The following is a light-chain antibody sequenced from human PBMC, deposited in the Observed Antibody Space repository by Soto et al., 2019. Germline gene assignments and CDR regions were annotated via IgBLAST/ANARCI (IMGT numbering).Light chain of an antibody. CDR2: EVS. J-gene: IGLJ2*01. CDR1: SSDVGGYNY. Sequence: QSALTQPASVSGSPGQSITISCTGTSSDVGGYNYVSWYQQHPGKAPKLMIYEVSNRPSGVSNRFSGSKSGNTASLTISGLQAEDEADYSCSSYTSTSNLLVFGGGTKVTVL. V-gene: IGLV2-14*01. CDR3: SSYTSTSNLLV.